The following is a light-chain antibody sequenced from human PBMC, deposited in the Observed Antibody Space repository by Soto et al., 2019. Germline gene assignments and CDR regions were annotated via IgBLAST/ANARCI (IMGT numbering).Light chain of an antibody. CDR3: QHYNEWPPWT. J-gene: IGKJ1*01. Sequence: EIVLTQSPGTVSLTPGESATLSCRASQSISRSDLAWYQHRPGQSPRLLIYATSSRATGIPDRFTGGGAGTEFTLTISSLQSEDFAIYYCQHYNEWPPWTFGQGTKVDNK. CDR2: ATS. CDR1: QSISRSD. V-gene: IGKV3D-15*01.